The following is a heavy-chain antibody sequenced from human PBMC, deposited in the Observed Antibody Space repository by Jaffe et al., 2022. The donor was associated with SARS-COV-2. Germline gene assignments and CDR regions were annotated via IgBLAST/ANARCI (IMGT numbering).Heavy chain of an antibody. CDR1: GGTFSSYA. CDR3: ARERRYFDWRKPSYYYYYMDV. V-gene: IGHV1-69*01. D-gene: IGHD3-9*01. Sequence: QVQLVQSGAEVKKPGSSVKVSCKASGGTFSSYAISWVRQAPGQGLEWMGGIIPIFGTANYAQKFQGRVTITADESTSTAYMELSSLRSEDTAVYYCARERRYFDWRKPSYYYYYMDVWGKGTTVTVSS. J-gene: IGHJ6*03. CDR2: IIPIFGTA.